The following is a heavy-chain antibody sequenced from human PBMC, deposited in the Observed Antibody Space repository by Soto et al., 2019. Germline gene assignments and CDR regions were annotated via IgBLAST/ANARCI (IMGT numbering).Heavy chain of an antibody. D-gene: IGHD1-26*01. V-gene: IGHV4-39*01. Sequence: SESLSLGXTVCGGSISSSRYDGGWIRQPPGKGLEWIGSIYYSGSTYYNPSLKSRVTISVDTSKNQFSLKLSSVTAADTAVYYCARQGGSRRELLRRFDFWVRGTPDT. CDR3: ARQGGSRRELLRRFDF. J-gene: IGHJ4*01. CDR1: GGSISSSRYD. CDR2: IYYSGST.